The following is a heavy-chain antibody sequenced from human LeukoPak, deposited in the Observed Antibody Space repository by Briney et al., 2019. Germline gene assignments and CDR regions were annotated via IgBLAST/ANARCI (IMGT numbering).Heavy chain of an antibody. V-gene: IGHV1-69*04. CDR2: IIPIIGMT. J-gene: IGHJ4*02. CDR1: GGSFFTYG. CDR3: ARPAPTNGLDH. D-gene: IGHD2-21*01. Sequence: SVTVSCKASGGSFFTYGGSWVRQAPGQGLEWIGRIIPIIGMTNYAEKFQGRVTITADKSTSTAYMELSSLRSEDTAVYYCARPAPTNGLDHWGQGTLVTVSS.